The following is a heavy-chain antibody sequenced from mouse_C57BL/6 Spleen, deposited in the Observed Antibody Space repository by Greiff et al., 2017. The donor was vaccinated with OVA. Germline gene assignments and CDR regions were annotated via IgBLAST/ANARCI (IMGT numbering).Heavy chain of an antibody. Sequence: VQLQQSGAELVKPGASVKLSCTASGFTFTDYYMHWVKQRTEQGLEWIGRIDPEDGDTKYAPKFQGKATITADTSSNTAYLQLSSLTSEDTAVYDCARRWEDYGYAMDDWGKGTSVTVSS. D-gene: IGHD1-1*02. J-gene: IGHJ4*01. V-gene: IGHV14-2*01. CDR2: IDPEDGDT. CDR3: ARRWEDYGYAMDD. CDR1: GFTFTDYY.